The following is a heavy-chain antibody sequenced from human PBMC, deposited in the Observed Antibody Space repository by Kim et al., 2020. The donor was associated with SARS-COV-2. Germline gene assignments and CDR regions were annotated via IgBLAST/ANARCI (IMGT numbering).Heavy chain of an antibody. CDR3: AREASVAGNPDNWFDP. V-gene: IGHV3-33*01. CDR1: GFTFSTYG. CDR2: IWHDGSTK. D-gene: IGHD6-13*01. J-gene: IGHJ5*02. Sequence: GGSLSLSCAASGFTFSTYGMHWVRQAPGKGLEWLAVIWHDGSTKFHADSVQGRFAISRDNSMNTLYLQMNSLRVDDTAVYYCAREASVAGNPDNWFDPWGQGTLVTVSS.